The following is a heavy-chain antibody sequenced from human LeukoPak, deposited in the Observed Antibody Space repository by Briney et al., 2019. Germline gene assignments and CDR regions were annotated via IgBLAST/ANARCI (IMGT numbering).Heavy chain of an antibody. CDR1: GYTFTDYH. D-gene: IGHD3-16*01. J-gene: IGHJ4*02. CDR3: VRRGGTFFDY. Sequence: ASVKVSCKPSGYTFTDYHIYWVRQAPGQGLEWMAWINSNTGGTNFAKNFQGRVTLSRDTSITTAYMELSRLDFGDTAIYYGVRRGGTFFDYWGQGALVTVSS. CDR2: INSNTGGT. V-gene: IGHV1-2*02.